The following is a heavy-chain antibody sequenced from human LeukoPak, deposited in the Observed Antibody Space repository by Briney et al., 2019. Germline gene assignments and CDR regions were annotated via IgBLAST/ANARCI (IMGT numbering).Heavy chain of an antibody. Sequence: GASVKVSCKASGYTFTSYGITWVRQAPGQGLEWMGWISAYNGNTNYAQKLQGRVTMTTDTSTDTAYMELRSLRSDDTAVYYCARLVVPAAPYGMDVWGKGTTVTVSS. D-gene: IGHD2-2*01. J-gene: IGHJ6*04. V-gene: IGHV1-18*04. CDR3: ARLVVPAAPYGMDV. CDR1: GYTFTSYG. CDR2: ISAYNGNT.